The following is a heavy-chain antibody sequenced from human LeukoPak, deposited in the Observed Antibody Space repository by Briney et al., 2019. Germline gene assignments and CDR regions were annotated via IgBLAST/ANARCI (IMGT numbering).Heavy chain of an antibody. D-gene: IGHD5-18*01. V-gene: IGHV3-21*01. J-gene: IGHJ4*02. CDR2: ISSSSSYI. CDR3: ARDVVVVTAMVPLDY. CDR1: GFTFSSYS. Sequence: GGSLRLSCAASGFTFSSYSMNWVRQAPGKGLEWVSSISSSSSYIYYADSVNGRFTISSDNAKNSLYLQMHSLRAEDTAVYYCARDVVVVTAMVPLDYWGQGTLVTVSS.